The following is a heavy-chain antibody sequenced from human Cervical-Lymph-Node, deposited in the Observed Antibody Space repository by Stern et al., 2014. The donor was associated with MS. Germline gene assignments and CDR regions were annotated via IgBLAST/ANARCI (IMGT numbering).Heavy chain of an antibody. CDR2: MSVSSGNT. V-gene: IGHV1-18*01. CDR1: GYTFSNYG. Sequence: QVQLVQSGPEVKKPGASVKVSCKASGYTFSNYGVSWVRQAPGQGLEWMGWMSVSSGNTNYAQKVQGRVTMTTDTSATTVYMEMRSLRSDDTAVYFCARSKYDWELPLYWGQGSLVTVSS. D-gene: IGHD1-26*01. J-gene: IGHJ4*02. CDR3: ARSKYDWELPLY.